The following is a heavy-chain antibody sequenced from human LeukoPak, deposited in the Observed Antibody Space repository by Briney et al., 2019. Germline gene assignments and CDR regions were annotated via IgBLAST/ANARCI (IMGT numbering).Heavy chain of an antibody. CDR1: GGSISNYF. Sequence: SETLPLTCTVSGGSISNYFWSWIRQPAGKGLEWIGRIYTSGNTNYNPSLKSRVTMSVYTSKNQFSLNLTSVTAADTAVYYCARESQSTSPGRESAFWGQGTLVTVSS. J-gene: IGHJ4*02. V-gene: IGHV4-4*07. CDR2: IYTSGNT. D-gene: IGHD2-2*01. CDR3: ARESQSTSPGRESAF.